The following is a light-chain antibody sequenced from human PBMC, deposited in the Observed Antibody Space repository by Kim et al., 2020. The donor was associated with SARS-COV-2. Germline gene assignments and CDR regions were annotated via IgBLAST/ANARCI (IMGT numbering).Light chain of an antibody. CDR1: QTVSNNY. CDR3: QQYGTPPLT. V-gene: IGKV3-20*01. J-gene: IGKJ4*01. CDR2: GAS. Sequence: PGQRATRACRASQTVSNNYLAWYQHKPGQAPRLRIFGASSRATGIPDRFSGSGSETDFTLTIGSLEPEDFAVYYCQQYGTPPLTFGGGTKVDIK.